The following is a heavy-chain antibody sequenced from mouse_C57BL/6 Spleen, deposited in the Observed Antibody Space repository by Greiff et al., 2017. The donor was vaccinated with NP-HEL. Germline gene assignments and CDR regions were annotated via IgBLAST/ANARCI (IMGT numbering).Heavy chain of an antibody. CDR3: ARRGYGSRRDYAMDY. Sequence: VQLQQSGAELVKPGASVKISCKASGYAFSSYWMNWVKQRPGKGLEWIGQIYPGDGDTNYNGKFKGKATLTADKSSSTAYMQLSSLTSEDSAVYFCARRGYGSRRDYAMDYWGQGTSVTVSS. CDR2: IYPGDGDT. D-gene: IGHD1-1*01. V-gene: IGHV1-80*01. J-gene: IGHJ4*01. CDR1: GYAFSSYW.